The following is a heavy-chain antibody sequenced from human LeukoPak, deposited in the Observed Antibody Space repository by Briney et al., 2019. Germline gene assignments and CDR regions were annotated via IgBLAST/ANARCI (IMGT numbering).Heavy chain of an antibody. CDR2: ISGSGGST. Sequence: GGSLRLSCAASXXXXXXXXXXXGXXXPXKXXEWFSGISGSGGSTYYADSVKGRFTISRDNYKNPLYLQMNSLRAEDTAVYYCARVLSNYLDYWGQGTLVTVSS. CDR3: ARVLSNYLDY. D-gene: IGHD3-16*02. J-gene: IGHJ4*02. CDR1: XXXXXXXX. V-gene: IGHV3-23*01.